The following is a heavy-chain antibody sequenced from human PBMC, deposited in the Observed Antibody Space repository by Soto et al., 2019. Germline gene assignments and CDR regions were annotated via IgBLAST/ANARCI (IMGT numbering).Heavy chain of an antibody. J-gene: IGHJ4*02. D-gene: IGHD3-22*01. V-gene: IGHV4-34*01. CDR1: GGSFSGYY. CDR3: ARAASFYYDNTGYYHFDY. CDR2: INHSGST. Sequence: PSETLSLTCAVYGGSFSGYYWSWIRQPPGKGLEWIGDINHSGSTNYNPSLKSRVIISVDTSKNQFSLRLRSVTAADTAVYYCARAASFYYDNTGYYHFDYWGQGSLVTVSS.